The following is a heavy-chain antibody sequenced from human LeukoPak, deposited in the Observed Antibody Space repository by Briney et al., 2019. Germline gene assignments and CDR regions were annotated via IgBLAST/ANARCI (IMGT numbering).Heavy chain of an antibody. Sequence: ASVKVSCKASGYTFTGYYMHWVRQAPGQGLEWMGRINPNSGGTNYAQKFQGRVTMTRDTSISTAYMELSRLRSEDTAVYYCARSPTTVTTYWFDPWGQGTLVTVSS. D-gene: IGHD4-17*01. J-gene: IGHJ5*02. CDR2: INPNSGGT. V-gene: IGHV1-2*06. CDR3: ARSPTTVTTYWFDP. CDR1: GYTFTGYY.